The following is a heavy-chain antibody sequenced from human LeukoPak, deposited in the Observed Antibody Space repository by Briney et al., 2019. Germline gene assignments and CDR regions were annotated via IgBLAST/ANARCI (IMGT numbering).Heavy chain of an antibody. D-gene: IGHD6-6*01. J-gene: IGHJ4*02. CDR2: IRYDGSNK. CDR3: ARDWGTSSLYLVS. V-gene: IGHV3-30*02. Sequence: GGSLRLSCAASGFTFSSYGMHWVRQAPGKGLEWVAFIRYDGSNKYYADSVKGRLTISRDNSKNTLYLQMNSLRSEDTAVYYCARDWGTSSLYLVSWGQGTLVTVSS. CDR1: GFTFSSYG.